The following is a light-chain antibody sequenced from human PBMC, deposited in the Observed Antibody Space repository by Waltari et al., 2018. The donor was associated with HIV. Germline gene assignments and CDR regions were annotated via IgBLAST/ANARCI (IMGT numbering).Light chain of an antibody. Sequence: QSALAQPASVAGSPGQSITISCTGSISDIGLYDFVSWFQQYPGKAPRLFIFSVSSLSSVMSDRFSGFKSHNTATLTISDLQPEDEADYYCSSLTLTHSVLFGGGTRLTVL. CDR2: SVS. CDR3: SSLTLTHSVL. V-gene: IGLV2-14*03. J-gene: IGLJ3*02. CDR1: ISDIGLYDF.